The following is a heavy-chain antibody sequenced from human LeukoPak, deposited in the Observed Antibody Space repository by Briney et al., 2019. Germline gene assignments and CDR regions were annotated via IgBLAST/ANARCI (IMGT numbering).Heavy chain of an antibody. CDR3: ASDYGGYLDY. CDR1: GGSISSGGYS. V-gene: IGHV4-30-2*01. Sequence: SETLSLTCTVSGGSISSGGYSWSWIRQPPGKGLEWIGYIYHSGSTYYNPSLKSRVTISVDRSKNQFSLKLSSVTAADTAVYYCASDYGGYLDYWGQGTLVTVSS. J-gene: IGHJ4*02. CDR2: IYHSGST. D-gene: IGHD4-23*01.